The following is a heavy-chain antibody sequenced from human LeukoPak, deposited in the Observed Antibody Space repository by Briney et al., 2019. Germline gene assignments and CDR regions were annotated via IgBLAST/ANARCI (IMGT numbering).Heavy chain of an antibody. J-gene: IGHJ4*02. Sequence: ASVKVSCKASGYTFTSYGISCVRQAPGQGLEWMGWLSAYNGKTNYAQKLQGRVTMTTDTSTRTAYMELRSLRSDDTAVYYCARDRGLWSTSDFDYWGQGTLVTVSS. CDR1: GYTFTSYG. D-gene: IGHD3-10*01. CDR2: LSAYNGKT. V-gene: IGHV1-18*01. CDR3: ARDRGLWSTSDFDY.